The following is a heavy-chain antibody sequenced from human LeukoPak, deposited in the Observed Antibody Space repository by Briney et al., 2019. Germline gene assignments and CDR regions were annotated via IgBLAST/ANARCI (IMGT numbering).Heavy chain of an antibody. CDR3: ARSPGLQQTKTEYFQH. V-gene: IGHV4-59*01. D-gene: IGHD4-11*01. CDR1: GGSISSYY. CDR2: IYYSGSI. J-gene: IGHJ1*01. Sequence: PSETLSLTCTVSGGSISSYYWSWIRQPPGKGLEWIGYIYYSGSINYNPSLKSRVTISVDTSKNQFSLKLSSVTAADTAVYYCARSPGLQQTKTEYFQHWGQGTLVTVSS.